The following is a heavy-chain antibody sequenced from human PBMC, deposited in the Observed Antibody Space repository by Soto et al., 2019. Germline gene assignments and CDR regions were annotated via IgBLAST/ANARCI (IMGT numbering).Heavy chain of an antibody. Sequence: PGGSLRLSCAASGFTVSSNYMSWVRQAPGKGLEWVSVIYSGGSTYYADSVEGRFTISRHNSKNTLYLQMNSLRAEDTAVYYCARLSTVWSGIAVAGTDYWYFDLWGRGTLVTVSS. CDR3: ARLSTVWSGIAVAGTDYWYFDL. D-gene: IGHD6-19*01. CDR1: GFTVSSNY. J-gene: IGHJ2*01. V-gene: IGHV3-53*04. CDR2: IYSGGST.